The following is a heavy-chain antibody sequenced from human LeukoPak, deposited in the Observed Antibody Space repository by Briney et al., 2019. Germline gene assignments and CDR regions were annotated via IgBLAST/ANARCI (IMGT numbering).Heavy chain of an antibody. Sequence: NPSETLSLTCTVSGDSISGTSYYWGWIRQPPGKGMEWIGSIYNSGTTYYNPSLRSRVTISVDTSKNQFSLKVSSVTAADTAVYYCASRVYGLGSFNYWGQGTLVTVSS. CDR2: IYNSGTT. CDR1: GDSISGTSYY. CDR3: ASRVYGLGSFNY. J-gene: IGHJ4*01. V-gene: IGHV4-39*01. D-gene: IGHD3-10*01.